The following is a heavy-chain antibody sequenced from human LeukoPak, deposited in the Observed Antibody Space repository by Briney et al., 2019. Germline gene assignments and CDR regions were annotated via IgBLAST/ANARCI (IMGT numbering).Heavy chain of an antibody. J-gene: IGHJ3*02. V-gene: IGHV1-46*01. CDR1: GYTLTELS. CDR2: INPSGGST. Sequence: ASVKVSCKVSGYTLTELSMHWVRQAPGQGLEWMGIINPSGGSTSYAQKFQGRVTMTRDMSTSTVYMELSSLRSEDTAVYYCARDCYPHRIWRQNAFDIWGQGTMVTVSS. CDR3: ARDCYPHRIWRQNAFDI. D-gene: IGHD2-15*01.